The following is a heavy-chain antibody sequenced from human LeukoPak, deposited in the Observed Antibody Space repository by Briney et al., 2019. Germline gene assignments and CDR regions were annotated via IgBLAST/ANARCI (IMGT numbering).Heavy chain of an antibody. CDR1: GYTFTGYY. V-gene: IGHV1-2*06. D-gene: IGHD4-11*01. J-gene: IGHJ6*02. Sequence: ASVKVSCKASGYTFTGYYMNWMRQATGKGLEWMGRINPNSGGTKYAQKFQGRVTMTRDTSISTAYMELSRLRSDDTAVYYCAREDSNPKYYYYYGMDVWGQGTTVTVSS. CDR2: INPNSGGT. CDR3: AREDSNPKYYYYYGMDV.